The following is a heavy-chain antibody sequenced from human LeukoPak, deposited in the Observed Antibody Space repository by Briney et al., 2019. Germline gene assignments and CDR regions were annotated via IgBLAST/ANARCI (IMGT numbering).Heavy chain of an antibody. J-gene: IGHJ6*02. CDR3: ARAGGSSGWYDYYYGMDV. CDR2: INHSGST. D-gene: IGHD6-19*01. CDR1: GFTFSSYA. V-gene: IGHV4-34*01. Sequence: GSLRLSCAASGFTFSSYAMSWVRQAPGKGLEWIGEINHSGSTNYNPSLKSRVTISVDTSKNQFSLKLSSVTAADTAVYYCARAGGSSGWYDYYYGMDVWGQGTTVTVSS.